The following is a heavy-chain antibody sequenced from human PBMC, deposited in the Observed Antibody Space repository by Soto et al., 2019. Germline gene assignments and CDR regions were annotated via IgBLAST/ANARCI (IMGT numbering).Heavy chain of an antibody. Sequence: QVQLQQWGAGLLKPSETLSLTCAVYGGSFSGYYWSWIRQPPGKGLEWIGEINHSGSTNYNPSLKSRVTLSVDTSKNQFSLRLSSVTAADTAVYYCARDNYDFWSGRRDDAFDIWGQGTMVTVSS. D-gene: IGHD3-3*01. V-gene: IGHV4-34*01. J-gene: IGHJ3*02. CDR2: INHSGST. CDR3: ARDNYDFWSGRRDDAFDI. CDR1: GGSFSGYY.